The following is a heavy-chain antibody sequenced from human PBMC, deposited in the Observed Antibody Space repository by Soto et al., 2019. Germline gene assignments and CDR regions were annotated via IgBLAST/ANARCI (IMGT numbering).Heavy chain of an antibody. J-gene: IGHJ5*01. Sequence: PSETLSLTCTVSGDSVSSGTYYWSWIRQPPGKGLEWIGYIYFTGATNHNPSLQSRVTMSRDTSKNQFSLRLNSVTAADTAVYYCARHRRSISWLDSWGQGALVTVSS. CDR2: IYFTGAT. V-gene: IGHV4-61*01. CDR3: ARHRRSISWLDS. CDR1: GDSVSSGTYY. D-gene: IGHD2-2*01.